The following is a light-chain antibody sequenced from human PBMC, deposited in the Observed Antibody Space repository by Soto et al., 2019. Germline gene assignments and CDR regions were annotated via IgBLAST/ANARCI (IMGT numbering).Light chain of an antibody. CDR3: CSSAPESTYV. CDR2: KGT. CDR1: SDDVGAYNS. Sequence: QSALAQPASVSGSPGQSITISCTGTSDDVGAYNSVSWYQQLPHKAPQVILYKGTRRPSGVSSRFSGSTSGNAASLTISGLQADDEADYFCCSSAPESTYVFGTGTKVTVL. J-gene: IGLJ1*01. V-gene: IGLV2-23*01.